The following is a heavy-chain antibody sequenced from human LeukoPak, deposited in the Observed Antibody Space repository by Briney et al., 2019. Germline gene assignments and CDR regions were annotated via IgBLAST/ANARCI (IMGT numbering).Heavy chain of an antibody. V-gene: IGHV3-23*01. J-gene: IGHJ6*03. CDR2: VSGSGGAT. Sequence: PGVSLRLSCAASGFTFNNYAMSWVRQAPGMGLEWLSYVSGSGGATYYAASVKGRFTISRDNSKNTVYLQMGSLRAEDTAVYYCAKNRGGNYKYYMDVWGNGTTVTVSS. CDR1: GFTFNNYA. CDR3: AKNRGGNYKYYMDV. D-gene: IGHD1-1*01.